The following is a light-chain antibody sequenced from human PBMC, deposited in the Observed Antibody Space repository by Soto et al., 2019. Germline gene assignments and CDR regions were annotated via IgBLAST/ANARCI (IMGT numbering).Light chain of an antibody. V-gene: IGKV1-6*01. CDR2: ATS. Sequence: AIQMTQSPSSLSASVGDTVTITCRASQGIRNDLGWYQQKPGKAPKLLIFATSTLQNGVPSRFSGSGFGKDFTLTISGLQPEDFATYYCLQDYTYPRTFGPGTEVDLK. CDR3: LQDYTYPRT. J-gene: IGKJ3*01. CDR1: QGIRND.